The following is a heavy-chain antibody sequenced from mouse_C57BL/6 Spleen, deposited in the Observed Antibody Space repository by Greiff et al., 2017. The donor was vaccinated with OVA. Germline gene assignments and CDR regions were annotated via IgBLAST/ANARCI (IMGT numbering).Heavy chain of an antibody. CDR1: GFTFSDYY. D-gene: IGHD1-1*01. J-gene: IGHJ2*01. V-gene: IGHV5-16*01. Sequence: DVQLVESEGGLVQPGSSMKLSCTASGFTFSDYYMAWVRQVPEKGLEWVANINYDGSSTYYLDSLKSRFIISRDNAKNILYLQMSSLKSEDTATYYCARDGTVGAYDYWGQGTTLTVSS. CDR2: INYDGSST. CDR3: ARDGTVGAYDY.